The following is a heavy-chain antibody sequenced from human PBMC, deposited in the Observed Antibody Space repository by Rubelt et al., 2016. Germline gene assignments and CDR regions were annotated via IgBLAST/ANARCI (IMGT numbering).Heavy chain of an antibody. CDR2: LNPSGGST. V-gene: IGHV1-46*01. CDR1: GYTFSGYY. J-gene: IGHJ4*02. Sequence: QVQLEQSGAEVKKPGASVKVPCQASGYTFSGYYMHWVRQAPGQGLEWMGVLNPSGGSTRYAQKFQGRDTMTREASMGAFYMELSSRGSEDTAVYYCARGGMRVKVDYWGQGTLVTVSS. D-gene: IGHD4-23*01. CDR3: ARGGMRVKVDY.